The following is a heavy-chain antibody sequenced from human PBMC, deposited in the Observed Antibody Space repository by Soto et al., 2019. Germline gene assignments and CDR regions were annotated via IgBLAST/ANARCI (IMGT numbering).Heavy chain of an antibody. D-gene: IGHD2-15*01. J-gene: IGHJ4*02. CDR1: GYTFTSYG. Sequence: QVQLVQSGAEVKKPGASVKVSCKASGYTFTSYGISWVRQAPGQGLEWMGWISAYNGNTNYAQKLQGRVTMTTDTPTSTAYMELRSLRSDDTAVYYSARGGCSCGSCYQLPDPFDYWGQGTLVTVSS. CDR2: ISAYNGNT. V-gene: IGHV1-18*01. CDR3: ARGGCSCGSCYQLPDPFDY.